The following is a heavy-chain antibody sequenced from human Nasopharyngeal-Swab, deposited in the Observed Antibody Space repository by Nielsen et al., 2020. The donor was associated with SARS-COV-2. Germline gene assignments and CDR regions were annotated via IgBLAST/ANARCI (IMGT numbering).Heavy chain of an antibody. Sequence: CGRDAPGQGLEWMGRINPNSGGTNYAQKFQGRVTMTRDTSISTAYMELSRLRSDDTAVYYCARNDSSGYGYWGQGTLVTVSS. CDR3: ARNDSSGYGY. V-gene: IGHV1-2*06. J-gene: IGHJ4*02. CDR2: INPNSGGT. D-gene: IGHD3-22*01.